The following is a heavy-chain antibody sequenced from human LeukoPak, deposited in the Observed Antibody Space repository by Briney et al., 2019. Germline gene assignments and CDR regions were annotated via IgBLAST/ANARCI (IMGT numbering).Heavy chain of an antibody. D-gene: IGHD2-15*01. CDR2: IYYSGST. CDR3: ARDGSRDCSGSIIGFDY. J-gene: IGHJ4*02. V-gene: IGHV4-59*01. Sequence: SETLSLTCTVSGGSISSYYWSWIRQPPGKGLEWIGYIYYSGSTNYNPSLKSRVTISVDTSKNQFSLKLSSVTAADTAVYYCARDGSRDCSGSIIGFDYWGQGTLVTVSS. CDR1: GGSISSYY.